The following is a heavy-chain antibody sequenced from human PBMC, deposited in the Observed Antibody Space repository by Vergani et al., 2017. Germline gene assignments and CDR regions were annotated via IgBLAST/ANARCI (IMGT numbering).Heavy chain of an antibody. Sequence: QVQLVQSGAEVKKPGSSVKVSCKASGGTFSSYAISWVRQAPGQGLEWMGRIIPIFGTANYAQKFQGRVTITADESTSTAYMELSSLRSEDTAVYYCARDRGRYCRGGSCQFDAFDIWGQGTMVTVSS. J-gene: IGHJ3*02. D-gene: IGHD2-15*01. V-gene: IGHV1-69*18. CDR1: GGTFSSYA. CDR2: IIPIFGTA. CDR3: ARDRGRYCRGGSCQFDAFDI.